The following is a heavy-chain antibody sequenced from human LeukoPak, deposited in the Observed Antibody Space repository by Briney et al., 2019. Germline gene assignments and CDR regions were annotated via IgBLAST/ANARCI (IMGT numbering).Heavy chain of an antibody. CDR2: FDPEDGET. D-gene: IGHD5-18*01. Sequence: EASVKVSCKVSGYTLTELSTHWVRQAPGKGLEWMGGFDPEDGETIYAQKFQGRVTMTEDTSTDTAYMELSSLRSEDTAVYYCATADTAMGNNWFDPWGQGTLVTVSS. CDR1: GYTLTELS. J-gene: IGHJ5*02. CDR3: ATADTAMGNNWFDP. V-gene: IGHV1-24*01.